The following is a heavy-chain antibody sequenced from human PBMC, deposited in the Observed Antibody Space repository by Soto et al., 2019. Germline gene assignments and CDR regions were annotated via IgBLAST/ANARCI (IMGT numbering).Heavy chain of an antibody. CDR2: IYHSGTT. CDR3: ARDAEGIVAAARTSWFDP. D-gene: IGHD6-13*01. CDR1: GGSISSSNW. J-gene: IGHJ5*02. Sequence: SETLSLTCGVSGGSISSSNWWSWVRQPPGKGLEWIGEIYHSGTTHYNPSLRSRVTMSVDKAKNHFSLRLQFVTAADTAVYYCARDAEGIVAAARTSWFDPWGQGTLVTVSS. V-gene: IGHV4-4*02.